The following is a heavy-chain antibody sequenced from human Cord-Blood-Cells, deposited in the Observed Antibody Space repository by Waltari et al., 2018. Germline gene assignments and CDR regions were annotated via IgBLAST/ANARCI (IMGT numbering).Heavy chain of an antibody. J-gene: IGHJ4*02. CDR1: GGSFSGSY. V-gene: IGHV4-34*01. CDR3: ANMYYDFWSGADY. D-gene: IGHD3-3*01. Sequence: QVQLQQWGAGLLKPSATLSLTCAAYGGSFSGSYWSWIRQPPGKGLEWIGEINHSGSTNYNPSLKSRVTISVDTSKNQFSLKLSSVTAADTAVYYCANMYYDFWSGADYWGQGTLVTVSS. CDR2: INHSGST.